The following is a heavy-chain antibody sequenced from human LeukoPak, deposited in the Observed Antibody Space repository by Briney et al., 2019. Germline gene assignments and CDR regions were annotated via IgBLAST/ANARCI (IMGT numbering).Heavy chain of an antibody. J-gene: IGHJ4*02. V-gene: IGHV4-39*01. CDR2: IYYSGST. CDR1: GGSVSSSSYY. D-gene: IGHD3-3*01. CDR3: AGRTIFGVGRTGYAYY. Sequence: SETLSLTCTVSGGSVSSSSYYWGWIRQPPGKGLEWIWSIYYSGSTYYNPSLKSRVTISVDTSKNQFSLKLSSVTAADTAVYYCAGRTIFGVGRTGYAYYWGQGTLVTVSS.